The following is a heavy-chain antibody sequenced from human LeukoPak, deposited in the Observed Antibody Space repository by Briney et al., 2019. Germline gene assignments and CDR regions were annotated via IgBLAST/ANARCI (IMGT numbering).Heavy chain of an antibody. D-gene: IGHD3-3*01. J-gene: IGHJ4*02. V-gene: IGHV3-7*01. CDR2: IKQDGSET. Sequence: PGGSLRLSCAASGFTFSSYGMHWVRQAPGKGLEWVANIKQDGSETHYVDSVKGRFTISRDNAKKSLYLQMNSLRVEDTAVYYCARRDFWSGPTFDYWGQGTLLTVSS. CDR3: ARRDFWSGPTFDY. CDR1: GFTFSSYG.